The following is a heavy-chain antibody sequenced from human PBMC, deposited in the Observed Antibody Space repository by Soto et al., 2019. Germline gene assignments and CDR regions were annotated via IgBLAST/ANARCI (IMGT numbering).Heavy chain of an antibody. Sequence: GEYLKISCQGSGYIFTKHWIAWVRQKPGKGLEWIGIIDPVDSDDRYSPSFEGQVTISVDKSNNTAFLRWDKLKTSDTATYFCARRAFVPSGHYSTYTLFDSWGHFTQVSIS. CDR1: GYIFTKHW. CDR3: ARRAFVPSGHYSTYTLFDS. CDR2: IDPVDSDD. J-gene: IGHJ5*01. D-gene: IGHD3-22*01. V-gene: IGHV5-51*01.